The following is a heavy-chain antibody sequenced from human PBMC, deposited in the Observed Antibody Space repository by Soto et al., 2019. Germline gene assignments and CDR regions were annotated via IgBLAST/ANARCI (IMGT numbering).Heavy chain of an antibody. CDR3: ARDRYGDYNFDY. V-gene: IGHV3-74*01. CDR1: GFTFSSYW. D-gene: IGHD4-17*01. J-gene: IGHJ4*02. CDR2: INSDGSST. Sequence: GGSLRLSCAASGFTFSSYWMHWVRQAPGKGLVWVSRINSDGSSTSYADSVKGRFTISRDNAKNTLYLQMNSLRAGDTAVYYCARDRYGDYNFDYWGQGTLVTVSS.